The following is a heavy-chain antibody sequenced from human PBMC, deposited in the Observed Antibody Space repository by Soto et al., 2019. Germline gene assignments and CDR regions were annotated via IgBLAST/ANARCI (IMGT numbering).Heavy chain of an antibody. D-gene: IGHD3-9*01. CDR1: GYTLTELS. CDR3: ATNXVRYFDWSPGWYYGMDV. V-gene: IGHV1-24*01. J-gene: IGHJ6*02. CDR2: FDPEDGET. Sequence: ASVKVSCKVSGYTLTELSMHWVRQAPGKGLEWMGGFDPEDGETIYAQKFQGRVTMTEDTSTDTAYMELSSLRSEDTAVYYCATNXVRYFDWSPGWYYGMDVWGQGTTVTVSS.